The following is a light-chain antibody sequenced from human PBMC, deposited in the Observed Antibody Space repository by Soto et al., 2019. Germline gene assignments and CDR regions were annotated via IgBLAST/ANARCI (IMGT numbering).Light chain of an antibody. CDR1: SGHSSYA. CDR3: QTWDTDIRVV. J-gene: IGLJ2*01. V-gene: IGLV4-69*01. CDR2: LNIDGSH. Sequence: QLVLTQSPSASASLGASVKLTCTLSSGHSSYAIAWHQQQPEKGPRYLMKLNIDGSHSKGDGIPDRFSGSSSGAERYLTIASLQSEDEDDYYCQTWDTDIRVVFGGGTKLTVL.